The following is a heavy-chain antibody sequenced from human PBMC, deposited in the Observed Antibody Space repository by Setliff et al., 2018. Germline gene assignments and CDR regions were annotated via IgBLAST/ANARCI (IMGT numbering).Heavy chain of an antibody. V-gene: IGHV1-18*04. CDR2: ISSYNGNT. D-gene: IGHD3-22*01. CDR1: GYSFQRYG. CDR3: ARSSDSGYYHQRDAFDT. J-gene: IGHJ3*02. Sequence: ASVKVSCKASGYSFQRYGINWLRQAPGQGLEWLGWISSYNGNTKYAQTVQDRIRVTTDTSTSTSYMELRSLRSDGTAVYFCARSSDSGYYHQRDAFDTWGQGTRVTVSS.